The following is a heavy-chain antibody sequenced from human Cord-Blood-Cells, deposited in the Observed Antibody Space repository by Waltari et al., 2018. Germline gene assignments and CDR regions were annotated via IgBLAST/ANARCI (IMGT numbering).Heavy chain of an antibody. V-gene: IGHV3-15*01. CDR2: IKSKTDGGTT. Sequence: EVQLVESGGGLVKPGGSLRLSCEASGFTFSNARISWVGQAPGKGLEWVGRIKSKTDGGTTDYAAPVKGRFTISRDDSKNTLYLQMNSLKTEDTAVYYCTTIRHNWNLVDYWGQGTLVTVSS. CDR3: TTIRHNWNLVDY. CDR1: GFTFSNAR. D-gene: IGHD1-7*01. J-gene: IGHJ4*02.